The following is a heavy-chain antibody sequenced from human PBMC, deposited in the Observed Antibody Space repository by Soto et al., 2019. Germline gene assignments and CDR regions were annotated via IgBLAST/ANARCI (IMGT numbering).Heavy chain of an antibody. CDR3: AREKTLITIFGVVESDWFDP. D-gene: IGHD3-3*01. J-gene: IGHJ5*02. Sequence: SETLSLTYTVSGGSISSGGYYWSWIRQHPGKGLEWIGYIYYSGSTYYNPSLKSRVTISVDTSKNQFSLKLSSVTAADTAVYYCAREKTLITIFGVVESDWFDPWGQGTLVTVSS. CDR1: GGSISSGGYY. CDR2: IYYSGST. V-gene: IGHV4-31*03.